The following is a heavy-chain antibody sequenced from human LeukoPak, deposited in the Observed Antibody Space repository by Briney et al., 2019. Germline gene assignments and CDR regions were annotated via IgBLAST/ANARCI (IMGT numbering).Heavy chain of an antibody. D-gene: IGHD3-10*01. CDR2: IWDDGNNK. CDR1: GFSFSNHG. Sequence: GGSLRLSCAASGFSFSNHGMHWVRQAPGKRLEWVAVIWDDGNNKRYANSVNGRFTISRDNSENTLYLQMNGLAAEDTAMYYCARDSYQDYYGRFDPWGQGTLVIVSS. J-gene: IGHJ5*02. CDR3: ARDSYQDYYGRFDP. V-gene: IGHV3-33*01.